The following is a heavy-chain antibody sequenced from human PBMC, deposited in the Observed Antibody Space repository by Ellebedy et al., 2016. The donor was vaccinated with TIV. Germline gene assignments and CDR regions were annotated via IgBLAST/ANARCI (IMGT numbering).Heavy chain of an antibody. CDR2: ISGSGEST. Sequence: GESLKISXAGSGFTFSTYAINWVRQAPGKGLEWVSAISGSGESTFYADSVKGRFSISRDNSKNTLYLQMGSLRAEDMAVYYCARKSLLSLFFDYWGQGTLVTVSS. CDR3: ARKSLLSLFFDY. D-gene: IGHD2-2*01. V-gene: IGHV3-23*01. J-gene: IGHJ4*02. CDR1: GFTFSTYA.